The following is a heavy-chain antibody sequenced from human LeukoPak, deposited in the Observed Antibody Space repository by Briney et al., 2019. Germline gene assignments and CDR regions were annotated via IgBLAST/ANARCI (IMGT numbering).Heavy chain of an antibody. CDR2: IYSGGST. CDR1: GFSVSGNY. D-gene: IGHD3-22*01. J-gene: IGHJ4*02. Sequence: GGSLRLSCAASGFSVSGNYMSWVRQAPGKGLEWVSVIYSGGSTYYADSVKGRFTISRDNSKNTVYLQMNSLRPEDTAVYYCARDGSQWLDIYWGPGTLVTVSS. CDR3: ARDGSQWLDIY. V-gene: IGHV3-66*01.